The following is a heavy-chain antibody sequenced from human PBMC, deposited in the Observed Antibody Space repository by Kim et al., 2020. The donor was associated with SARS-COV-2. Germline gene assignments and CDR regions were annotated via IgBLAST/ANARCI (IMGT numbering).Heavy chain of an antibody. J-gene: IGHJ4*02. CDR2: IYYSGST. CDR1: GGSISSSSYY. CDR3: ARHERYYGSGSSNFDY. D-gene: IGHD3-10*01. Sequence: SETLSLTCTVSGGSISSSSYYWGWIRQPPGKGLEWIGSIYYSGSTYYNPSLKSRVTISVDTSKNQFSLKLSSVTAADTAVYYCARHERYYGSGSSNFDYWGQRTLVTVSS. V-gene: IGHV4-39*01.